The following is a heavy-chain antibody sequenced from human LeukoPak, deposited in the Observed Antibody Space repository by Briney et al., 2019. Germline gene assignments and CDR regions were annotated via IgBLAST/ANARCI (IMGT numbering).Heavy chain of an antibody. D-gene: IGHD2-15*01. J-gene: IGHJ4*02. CDR2: ISGSGDST. CDR1: GFTFSGSA. V-gene: IGHV3-23*01. Sequence: GGSLRLSCAASGFTFSGSAMTWVRQAPGKGLEGVSVISGSGDSTFYADSVKGRFTIYRDSSKNTVYLQMNSLRAGDTAIYYCAKGMSGSCYSGLHCWGQGTLVTVSS. CDR3: AKGMSGSCYSGLHC.